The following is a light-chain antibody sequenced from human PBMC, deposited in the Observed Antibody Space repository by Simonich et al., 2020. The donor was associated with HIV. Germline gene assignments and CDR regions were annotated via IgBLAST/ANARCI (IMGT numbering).Light chain of an antibody. J-gene: IGKJ4*01. CDR3: QQHNNWPLT. CDR1: QSVSSN. V-gene: IGKV3-15*01. CDR2: AAS. Sequence: EIVMTQSPATLSVSPGERATLSCRPSQSVSSNLAWYQQEPGQAPSLLISAASTRATGIPARFSGSGSGTEFTLTISSMQSEDFAVYYCQQHNNWPLTFGGGSKVEIK.